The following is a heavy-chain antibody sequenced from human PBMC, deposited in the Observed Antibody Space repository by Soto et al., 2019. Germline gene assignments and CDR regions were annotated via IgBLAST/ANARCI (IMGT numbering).Heavy chain of an antibody. D-gene: IGHD3-10*01. Sequence: SETLSLTCAVSGGSFSGYYWSWIRQPPGKGLEWIGEINHSGSTNYNPSLKSRVTISVDTSKNHFSLKLSSVTAADTAVYYCAGRPVWSYYFYMDVWGKGTTVTVSS. V-gene: IGHV4-34*01. J-gene: IGHJ6*03. CDR1: GGSFSGYY. CDR3: AGRPVWSYYFYMDV. CDR2: INHSGST.